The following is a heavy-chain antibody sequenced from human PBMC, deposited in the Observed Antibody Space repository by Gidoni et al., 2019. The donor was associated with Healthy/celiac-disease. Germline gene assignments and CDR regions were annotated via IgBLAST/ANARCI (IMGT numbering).Heavy chain of an antibody. D-gene: IGHD1-1*01. J-gene: IGHJ3*02. CDR2: IYYSGST. CDR3: ARDRLDPPFDI. Sequence: QVPLQESGPGLVKPSETLSLTCTVSGGSISSYYWSWIRQPPGKGLEWIGYIYYSGSTNYNPSLKSRVTISVDTSKNQFSLKLSSVTAADTAVYYCARDRLDPPFDIWGQGTMVTVSS. V-gene: IGHV4-59*01. CDR1: GGSISSYY.